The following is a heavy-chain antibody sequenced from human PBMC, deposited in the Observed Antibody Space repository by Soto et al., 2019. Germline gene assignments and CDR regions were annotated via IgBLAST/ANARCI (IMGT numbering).Heavy chain of an antibody. CDR1: GFTFTRYS. CDR2: ISSTTNYI. J-gene: IGHJ4*02. CDR3: ARESEDLTSNFDY. Sequence: GGSLRLSCAASGFTFTRYSMNWVRQAPGKGLEWVSSISSTTNYIYYADSMKGRFTVSRDNAKSSVYLEMNSLSAEDTAVYYCARESEDLTSNFDYWGQGTLVTVSS. V-gene: IGHV3-21*01.